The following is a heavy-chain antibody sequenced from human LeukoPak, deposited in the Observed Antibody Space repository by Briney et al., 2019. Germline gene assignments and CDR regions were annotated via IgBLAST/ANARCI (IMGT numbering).Heavy chain of an antibody. CDR3: ARGFYHYYDSSGYYNSYYYGMDV. V-gene: IGHV1-18*01. J-gene: IGHJ6*02. D-gene: IGHD3-22*01. CDR1: GYTFTSYG. CDR2: ISAYNGNT. Sequence: GASVKVSCKASGYTFTSYGISWVRQAPGQGLEWMGWISAYNGNTNYAQNLQDRVTMTTDTSTSTAYMELRSLRSGDTAVYYCARGFYHYYDSSGYYNSYYYGMDVWGQGTTVTVSS.